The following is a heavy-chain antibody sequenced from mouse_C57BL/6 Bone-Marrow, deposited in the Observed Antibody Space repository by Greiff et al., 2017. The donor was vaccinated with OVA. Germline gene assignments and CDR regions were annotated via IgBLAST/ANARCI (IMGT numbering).Heavy chain of an antibody. V-gene: IGHV5-6*01. CDR2: ISSGGSYT. J-gene: IGHJ4*01. CDR3: ARHKPYAMDY. Sequence: EVQRVESGGDLVKPGGSLKLSCAASGFTFSSYGMSWVRQTPDKRLEWVATISSGGSYTYYPDSVKGRFTISSDNAKNTLYLQMSSLKSEDTAMYYCARHKPYAMDYWGQGTSVTVSS. CDR1: GFTFSSYG.